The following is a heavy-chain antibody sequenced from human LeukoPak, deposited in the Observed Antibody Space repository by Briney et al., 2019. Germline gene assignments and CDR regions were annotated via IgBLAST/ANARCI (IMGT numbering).Heavy chain of an antibody. V-gene: IGHV3-64*01. J-gene: IGHJ4*02. CDR2: ISSNGGST. CDR1: GFTFSSYA. Sequence: GGSLRLSCAASGFTFSSYAMRWVRQAPGKGLEYVSAISSNGGSTYYANSVKGRFTISRDNSKNTLYLQMGSLRAEDMAVYYCASPGAYYWGQGTLVTVSS. CDR3: ASPGAYY.